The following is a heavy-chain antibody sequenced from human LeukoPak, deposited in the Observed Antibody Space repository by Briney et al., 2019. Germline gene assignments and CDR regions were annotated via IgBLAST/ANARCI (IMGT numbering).Heavy chain of an antibody. CDR3: AAGQSRWYFDY. Sequence: SQTLSLTCTVSGGSISSGGYYWSWIRPHPGKGLEWIGYIYYSGSTYYNPFLKRLVTLSVDTSKNQFSLKLSSVTAADTAVYYCAAGQSRWYFDYWGQGTLVTVSS. CDR1: GGSISSGGYY. CDR2: IYYSGST. V-gene: IGHV4-31*01. J-gene: IGHJ4*02.